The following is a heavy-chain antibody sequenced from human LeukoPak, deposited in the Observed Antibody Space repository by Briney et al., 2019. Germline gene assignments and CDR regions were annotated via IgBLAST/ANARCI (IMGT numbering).Heavy chain of an antibody. J-gene: IGHJ4*02. V-gene: IGHV3-33*01. CDR2: IWYDGSNK. CDR1: GFTFSSYG. CDR3: ARADSSGLYYFDY. Sequence: GRSLRLSCAASGFTFSSYGMHWVRQAPGKGLEWVAVIWYDGSNKYYADSVKGRFTISRDNSKNTLYLQMNSLRAEDTAVYYCARADSSGLYYFDYWGQGTLVTVSS. D-gene: IGHD3-22*01.